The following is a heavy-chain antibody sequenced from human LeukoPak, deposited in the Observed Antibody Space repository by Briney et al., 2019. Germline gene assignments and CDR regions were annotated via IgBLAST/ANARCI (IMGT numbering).Heavy chain of an antibody. CDR2: IYHSGTP. Sequence: PSETLSLTCTVSGGALSSGGYYWTWVRQPPGKGLEWIGNIYHSGTPYYNPSLKSRVTLSVDRSKNQFSLKMTSVTAADTAVYYCARGHYDFWSGYAPFFDYWGQGTLVTVSS. CDR1: GGALSSGGYY. CDR3: ARGHYDFWSGYAPFFDY. V-gene: IGHV4-30-2*01. D-gene: IGHD3-3*01. J-gene: IGHJ4*02.